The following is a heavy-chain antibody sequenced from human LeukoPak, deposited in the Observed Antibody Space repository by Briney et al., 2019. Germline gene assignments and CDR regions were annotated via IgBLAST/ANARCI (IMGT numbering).Heavy chain of an antibody. Sequence: PGGSLRLSCAASGFTFSSYAMHWVRQAPGKGLEWVAVISYDGSNKYYADSVKGRFTISRDNSKNTLYLQMNSLRAEDTAVYYCARASGWSPRTPDYWGQGTLVSVSS. J-gene: IGHJ4*02. CDR2: ISYDGSNK. D-gene: IGHD1-26*01. CDR1: GFTFSSYA. V-gene: IGHV3-30-3*01. CDR3: ARASGWSPRTPDY.